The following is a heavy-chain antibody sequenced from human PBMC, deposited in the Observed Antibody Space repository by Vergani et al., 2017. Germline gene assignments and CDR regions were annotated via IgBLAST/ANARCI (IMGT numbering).Heavy chain of an antibody. CDR2: INPNSGGT. D-gene: IGHD3-10*01. CDR1: GYTFTGYY. CDR3: ARSGPLIRVQYYYGSGSYYPLDY. Sequence: QVQLVQSGAEVKKPGASVKVSCKASGYTFTGYYMHWVRQAPGQGLEWMGWINPNSGGTNYAQKFQGRVTMTRDTSISTAYMELSRLRSDDTAVYYCARSGPLIRVQYYYGSGSYYPLDYWSQGTLVTVSS. V-gene: IGHV1-2*02. J-gene: IGHJ4*02.